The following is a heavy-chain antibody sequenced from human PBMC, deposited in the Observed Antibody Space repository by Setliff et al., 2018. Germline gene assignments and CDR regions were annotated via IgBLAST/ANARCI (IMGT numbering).Heavy chain of an antibody. J-gene: IGHJ4*02. CDR2: VNPASGGT. D-gene: IGHD3-10*01. Sequence: ASVKVSCKAFGYTFTDYYIHWVRQAPGQGLEWMGRVNPASGGTNYAQRFQGRVSMTRDTSITTAYMELTGLTSDDTAVYYCARGGMDFYGSGNSFLAPDSWGQGTLVTVS. CDR3: ARGGMDFYGSGNSFLAPDS. V-gene: IGHV1-2*06. CDR1: GYTFTDYY.